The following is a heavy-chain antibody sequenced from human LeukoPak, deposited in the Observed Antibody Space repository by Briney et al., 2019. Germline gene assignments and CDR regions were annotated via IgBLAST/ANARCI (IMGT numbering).Heavy chain of an antibody. D-gene: IGHD3-16*01. V-gene: IGHV3-48*03. J-gene: IGHJ3*02. CDR1: GFTFSSYE. Sequence: GGSLRLSCAASGFTFSSYEMNWVRQAPGKGLEWVSYISSSGSTIYYADSVKGRFTISRDNAKNSLYLQMNSLRAEDTAVYYCARTPGGGAFDIWGQGTMVTVSS. CDR3: ARTPGGGAFDI. CDR2: ISSSGSTI.